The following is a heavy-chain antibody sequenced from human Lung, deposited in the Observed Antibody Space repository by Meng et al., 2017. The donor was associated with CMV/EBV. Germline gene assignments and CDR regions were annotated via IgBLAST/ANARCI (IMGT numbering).Heavy chain of an antibody. Sequence: SXTXSLXCTASGGSVSSGSYYWSWIRQPPGKGLEWIGYVHYSGSTNYTPSVKSRVTISLDTSKNQFSLRLSSVTAADTAVYFCARFLDSWFYFDSWGQGTXVTVSS. D-gene: IGHD6-13*01. J-gene: IGHJ4*02. CDR1: GGSVSSGSYY. CDR2: VHYSGST. CDR3: ARFLDSWFYFDS. V-gene: IGHV4-61*01.